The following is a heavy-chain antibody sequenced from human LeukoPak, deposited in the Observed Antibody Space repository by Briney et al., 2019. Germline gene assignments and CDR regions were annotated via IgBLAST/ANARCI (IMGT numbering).Heavy chain of an antibody. Sequence: GGSLRLSCAASGFTFSSYSMNWVRQAPGKGLEWVSLITPSSSDRYYADSVQGRFTISRDNAKNSLYLQMNSLRAEDTAVYYCARTYYDDRSAVFGYWGQGTLVTVSS. CDR2: ITPSSSDR. CDR3: ARTYYDDRSAVFGY. CDR1: GFTFSSYS. V-gene: IGHV3-21*01. J-gene: IGHJ4*02. D-gene: IGHD3-22*01.